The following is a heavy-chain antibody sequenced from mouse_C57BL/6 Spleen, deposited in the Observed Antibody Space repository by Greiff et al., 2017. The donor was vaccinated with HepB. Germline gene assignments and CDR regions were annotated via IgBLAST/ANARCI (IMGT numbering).Heavy chain of an antibody. CDR3: ASHDGYHPYWYFDV. J-gene: IGHJ1*03. CDR2: ISSGSSTI. CDR1: GFTFSDYG. D-gene: IGHD2-3*01. Sequence: EVQGVESGGGLVKPGGSLKLSCAASGFTFSDYGMHWVRQAPEKGLEWVAYISSGSSTIYYADTVKGRFTISRDNAKNTLFLQMTSLRSEDTAMYYCASHDGYHPYWYFDVWGTGTTVTVSS. V-gene: IGHV5-17*01.